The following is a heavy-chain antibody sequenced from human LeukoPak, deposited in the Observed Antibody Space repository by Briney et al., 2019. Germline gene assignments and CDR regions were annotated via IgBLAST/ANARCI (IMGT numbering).Heavy chain of an antibody. CDR3: ARANPLYCSSTTCLFDY. J-gene: IGHJ4*02. CDR2: INPNSGDT. V-gene: IGHV1-2*04. CDR1: GYTFTGYY. Sequence: GASVKVSCKASGYTFTGYYMHWVRQAPGQGFEWMGWINPNSGDTNYAQKFQGWVTMTRDTSISTAHMELSRLRSDDTAVYYCARANPLYCSSTTCLFDYWGQGTLVTVSS. D-gene: IGHD2-2*01.